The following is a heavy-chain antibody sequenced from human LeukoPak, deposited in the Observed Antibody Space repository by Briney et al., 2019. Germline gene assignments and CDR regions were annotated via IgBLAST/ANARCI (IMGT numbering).Heavy chain of an antibody. CDR1: GFTFSGSA. J-gene: IGHJ6*03. CDR3: TRRQPLRYMDV. CDR2: IRNKANSYAT. Sequence: GGSLRLSCAASGFTFSGSAMHWVRQASGKGLEWVGRIRNKANSYATTYAASVKGRFTISRDDSKNTAYLQMNSLKTEDTAVYYCTRRQPLRYMDVWGKGTTVTVSS. D-gene: IGHD1-1*01. V-gene: IGHV3-73*01.